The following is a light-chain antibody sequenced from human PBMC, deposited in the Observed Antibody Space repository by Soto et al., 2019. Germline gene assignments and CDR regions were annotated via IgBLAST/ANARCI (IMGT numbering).Light chain of an antibody. CDR2: DVS. CDR3: SSYTGSSTYVV. V-gene: IGLV2-14*01. CDR1: TGNVGGYNY. J-gene: IGLJ2*01. Sequence: QSALTQPASVSGFLGSSSTISAKETTGNVGGYNYVSWYQQPPGKAPKLRIYDVSNRPSGVSNRFSGSKSANTASLTISGLQAEDEADYYCSSYTGSSTYVVFGGGTKLTVL.